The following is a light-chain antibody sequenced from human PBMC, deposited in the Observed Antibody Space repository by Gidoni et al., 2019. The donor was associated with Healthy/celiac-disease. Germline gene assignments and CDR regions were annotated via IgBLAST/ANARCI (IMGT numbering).Light chain of an antibody. CDR1: QDINNY. J-gene: IGKJ3*01. CDR3: QHYDNLPIFT. V-gene: IGKV1-33*01. Sequence: DIQMTQSPSSLSASVGDRVTITCQASQDINNYLNWSQQKPGEAPKLLIYDASNLETGVPSRFSGSGSGTAFTFTISRLQPEDLATSYCQHYDNLPIFTFXPXTKVDIK. CDR2: DAS.